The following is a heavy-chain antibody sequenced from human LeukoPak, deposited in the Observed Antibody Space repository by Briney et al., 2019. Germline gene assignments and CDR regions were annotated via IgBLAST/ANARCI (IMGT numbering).Heavy chain of an antibody. CDR3: AKEGRSLQTY. D-gene: IGHD5-24*01. CDR2: IKEDGTET. J-gene: IGHJ4*02. V-gene: IGHV3-7*03. Sequence: GGSLRLSCAASGFTFSSYWMNWARQAPGKGLEWVANIKEDGTETYYVDSVKGRFTISRDNAKDSLYLQMNSLRVEDTAVYYCAKEGRSLQTYWGQGTLVTVSS. CDR1: GFTFSSYW.